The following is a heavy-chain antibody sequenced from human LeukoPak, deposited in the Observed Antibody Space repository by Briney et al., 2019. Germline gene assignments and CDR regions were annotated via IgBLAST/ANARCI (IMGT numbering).Heavy chain of an antibody. CDR3: TTDPVLFIAAAGSLRLPPTDV. CDR2: IKSKTDGGTT. V-gene: IGHV3-15*01. Sequence: GGSLRLSCAASGFTFSNAWMSWVRQAPGKGLEWVGRIKSKTDGGTTDYAAPVKGRFTISRDDSKNTLYLQMNSLKTEDTAVYYCTTDPVLFIAAAGSLRLPPTDVWGKGTTVTVSS. D-gene: IGHD6-13*01. J-gene: IGHJ6*04. CDR1: GFTFSNAW.